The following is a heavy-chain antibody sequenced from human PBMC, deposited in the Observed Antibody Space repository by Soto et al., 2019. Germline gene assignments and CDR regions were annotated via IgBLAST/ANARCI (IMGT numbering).Heavy chain of an antibody. CDR3: AGAFRQYCSSTSCYLYYYYYGMDV. D-gene: IGHD2-2*01. J-gene: IGHJ6*02. Sequence: NPGGSLRLSCAASGFTFSSYSMNWVRQAPGKGLEWVSSISSSSSYIYYADSVKGRFTISRDNAKNSLYLQMNSLRAEDTAVYYCAGAFRQYCSSTSCYLYYYYYGMDVWGQGTTVTVSS. CDR2: ISSSSSYI. CDR1: GFTFSSYS. V-gene: IGHV3-21*01.